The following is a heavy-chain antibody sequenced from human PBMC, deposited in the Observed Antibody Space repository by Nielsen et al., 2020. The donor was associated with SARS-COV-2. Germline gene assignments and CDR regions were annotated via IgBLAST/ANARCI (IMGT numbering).Heavy chain of an antibody. J-gene: IGHJ5*02. CDR2: ISSSTTHT. D-gene: IGHD6-19*01. CDR1: GFTFTDYY. V-gene: IGHV3-11*06. Sequence: GGSLRLSCAASGFTFTDYYMSWIRQAPGKGLEWVSFISSSTTHTDYADSVKGRFTISRDSSKNTLYLQMDSLRAEDTAVYYCARDISGWGWFDPWGQGTLVTVSS. CDR3: ARDISGWGWFDP.